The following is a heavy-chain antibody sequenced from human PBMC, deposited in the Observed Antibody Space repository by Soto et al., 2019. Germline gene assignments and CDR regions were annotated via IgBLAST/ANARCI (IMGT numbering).Heavy chain of an antibody. Sequence: NPSETLSLTCAVSGGSISSGGYTWSWIRQPPGKGLEWIGYIYHTGRTYYNPSLKSRVTISLDKSKNQFSLKLSSVTAADTAVYYCATGDFYDSSGYYDYWGQGTLVTVSS. J-gene: IGHJ4*02. CDR2: IYHTGRT. CDR3: ATGDFYDSSGYYDY. D-gene: IGHD3-22*01. V-gene: IGHV4-30-2*01. CDR1: GGSISSGGYT.